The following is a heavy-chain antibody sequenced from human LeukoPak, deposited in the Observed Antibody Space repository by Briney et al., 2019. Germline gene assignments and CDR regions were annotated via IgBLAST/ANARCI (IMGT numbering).Heavy chain of an antibody. CDR2: ISWNSGSI. J-gene: IGHJ5*02. V-gene: IGHV3-9*01. CDR1: GFTFDDYA. D-gene: IGHD6-13*01. Sequence: GRSLRLSCAASGFTFDDYAMHWVRQAPGNGLEWVSGISWNSGSIGYADSVKGRFTISRDNAKNSLYLQMNSLRAEDTALYYCAKDSRSSWYSSWFDPWGQGTLVTVSS. CDR3: AKDSRSSWYSSWFDP.